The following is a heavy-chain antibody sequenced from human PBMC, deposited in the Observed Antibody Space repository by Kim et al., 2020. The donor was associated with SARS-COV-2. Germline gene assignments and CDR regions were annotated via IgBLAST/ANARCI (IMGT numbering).Heavy chain of an antibody. CDR1: GFTFGDYA. Sequence: GGSLRLSCAASGFTFGDYAIHWVRQAPGKGLEWVSSINSNSDSIGYADAVKGRFTISRDNAKNSLYLQMNSLRAEDTALYYCAKVVKGVGAFDIWGQGTMGTVSS. CDR2: INSNSDSI. CDR3: AKVVKGVGAFDI. V-gene: IGHV3-9*01. J-gene: IGHJ3*02. D-gene: IGHD3-16*01.